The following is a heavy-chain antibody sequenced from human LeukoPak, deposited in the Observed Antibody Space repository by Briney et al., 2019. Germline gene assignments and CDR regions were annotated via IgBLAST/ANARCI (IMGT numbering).Heavy chain of an antibody. CDR1: GGSISTYY. Sequence: SETLSLACTVSGGSISTYYWSWIRQPPGKGLEWIGYIYYSVSTNYNPSLKSRVTISVDKSKNQSSLKLSSVTAADTAVYYCARGHSYYYDSSAYYPDFDYWGQGTLVTVSS. D-gene: IGHD3-22*01. CDR3: ARGHSYYYDSSAYYPDFDY. J-gene: IGHJ4*02. V-gene: IGHV4-59*01. CDR2: IYYSVST.